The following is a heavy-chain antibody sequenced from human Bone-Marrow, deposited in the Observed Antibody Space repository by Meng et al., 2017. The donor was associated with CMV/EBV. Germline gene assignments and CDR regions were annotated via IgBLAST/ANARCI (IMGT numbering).Heavy chain of an antibody. Sequence: GESLKFSCAASGFTVSSNYMSWGRQAQGKGLEWVSVIYSGGSTYYADSVKGRFTISRDNSKNTLYHQMNSLRAEDTAVYYCASSSSIADFDYWGQGTLFTVSS. CDR2: IYSGGST. V-gene: IGHV3-53*01. D-gene: IGHD6-6*01. J-gene: IGHJ4*02. CDR1: GFTVSSNY. CDR3: ASSSSIADFDY.